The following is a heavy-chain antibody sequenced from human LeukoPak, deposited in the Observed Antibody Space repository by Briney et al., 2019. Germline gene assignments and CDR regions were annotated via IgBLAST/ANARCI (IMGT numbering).Heavy chain of an antibody. CDR1: GYSFTSYW. J-gene: IGHJ4*02. D-gene: IGHD1-26*01. CDR3: ARGSGSYHTAYMN. V-gene: IGHV5-51*01. CDR2: IYPGDSDT. Sequence: GESLKISCKGSGYSFTSYWIGWVRQMPGKGLELMGIIYPGDSDTRYRPSFEGQVTISADKSISTAYLQWSSLEASDTAMYYCARGSGSYHTAYMNWGQGTLVTVSS.